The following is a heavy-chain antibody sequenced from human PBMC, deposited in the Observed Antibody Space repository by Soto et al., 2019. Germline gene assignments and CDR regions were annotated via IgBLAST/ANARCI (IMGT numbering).Heavy chain of an antibody. D-gene: IGHD1-26*01. CDR1: GGTFSSYA. Sequence: QVQLVQSGAEVKKPGSSVKVSCKASGGTFSSYALRWVRQAPGQGLEWMGGIIPMSGATNYAQKFQGRVTFTADESTTTAYLELTRLRSEDTAVDYCARGGPENDSWGQGTLVTVSS. V-gene: IGHV1-69*12. CDR2: IIPMSGAT. J-gene: IGHJ5*01. CDR3: ARGGPENDS.